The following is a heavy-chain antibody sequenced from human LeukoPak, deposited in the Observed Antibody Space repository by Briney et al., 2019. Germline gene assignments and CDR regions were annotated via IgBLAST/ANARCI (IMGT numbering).Heavy chain of an antibody. CDR3: ATPGLLGYCSSAICAPPGY. V-gene: IGHV3-11*03. CDR1: GFTFSDYY. D-gene: IGHD2-2*01. CDR2: ISGSSTHT. J-gene: IGHJ4*02. Sequence: TGGSLRLSCAASGFTFSDYYMSWIRQAPGKGLEWVSYISGSSTHTNYADSVKGRFTISRDSAKKSLYLQMNSLRAEDTAVYYCATPGLLGYCSSAICAPPGYWGQGTLVTVSS.